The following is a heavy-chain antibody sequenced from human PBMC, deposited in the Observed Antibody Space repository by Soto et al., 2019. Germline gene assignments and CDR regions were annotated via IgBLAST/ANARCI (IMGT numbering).Heavy chain of an antibody. D-gene: IGHD2-21*01. CDR2: IYHSGST. V-gene: IGHV4-30-2*01. J-gene: IGHJ6*02. CDR3: ARQAVVNVPCYYYGMDV. Sequence: PSETLSLTCAVSGGSISSGGYSWSWIRQPPGKGLEWIGYIYHSGSTYYNPSLKSRVTISVDRSKNQFSLKLSSVTAADTAVYYCARQAVVNVPCYYYGMDVWGQGTTVTVSS. CDR1: GGSISSGGYS.